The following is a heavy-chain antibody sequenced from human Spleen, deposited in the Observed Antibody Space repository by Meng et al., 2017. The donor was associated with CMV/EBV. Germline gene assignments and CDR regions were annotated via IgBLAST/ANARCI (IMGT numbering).Heavy chain of an antibody. Sequence: GESLKISCAASGFTFSSYAMHWVRQAPGKGLEWVAVISYDGSNKYYADSVKGRFTISRDNSKNTLYLQMNSLRAEDTAVYYCARLTIAVAVFFDYWGQATLVTVSS. CDR1: GFTFSSYA. D-gene: IGHD6-19*01. V-gene: IGHV3-30-3*01. CDR3: ARLTIAVAVFFDY. CDR2: ISYDGSNK. J-gene: IGHJ4*02.